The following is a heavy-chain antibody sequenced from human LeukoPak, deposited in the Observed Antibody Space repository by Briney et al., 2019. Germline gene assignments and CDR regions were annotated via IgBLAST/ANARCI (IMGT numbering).Heavy chain of an antibody. CDR3: AKDLGGLHDWFDP. V-gene: IGHV3-30*02. D-gene: IGHD3-16*01. CDR1: GFTFSSYG. J-gene: IGHJ5*02. CDR2: IRYDGSNK. Sequence: QPGGSLRLSCAASGFTFSSYGMHWVRQAPGKGLEWVAFIRYDGSNKYYAYSVKGRFTISRDNSKNTLYLQMNSLRAEDTAVYYCAKDLGGLHDWFDPWGQGTLVTVSS.